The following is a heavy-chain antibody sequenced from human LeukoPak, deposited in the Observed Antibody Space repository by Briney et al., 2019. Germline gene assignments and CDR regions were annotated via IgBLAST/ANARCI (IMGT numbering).Heavy chain of an antibody. Sequence: SETLSLTCTVSGGSISSSSYYWGWIRQPPGKGLEWIGSIYYSGSTYYNPSLKSRVTISVDTSKNQFSLKLSSVTAADTAVYYCARDGGYSGHFDYWGQGTLVTVSS. D-gene: IGHD5-12*01. J-gene: IGHJ4*02. CDR1: GGSISSSSYY. CDR3: ARDGGYSGHFDY. CDR2: IYYSGST. V-gene: IGHV4-39*07.